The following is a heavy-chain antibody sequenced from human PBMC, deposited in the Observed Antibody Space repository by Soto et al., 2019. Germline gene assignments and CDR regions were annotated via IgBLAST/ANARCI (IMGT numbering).Heavy chain of an antibody. CDR1: GFIFSSYA. V-gene: IGHV3-23*01. CDR2: ISGSGTTA. D-gene: IGHD6-19*01. Sequence: EVQLLESGGGLVQPGGSLRLSCAASGFIFSSYAMSWVRQAPGKGLEWVSAISGSGTTAYYADSVKGRFTFSRDNSKKNMYLQTNSLRAEDTAVYYCAKTTDGWFSAFEIWGQGTMVTVSS. J-gene: IGHJ3*02. CDR3: AKTTDGWFSAFEI.